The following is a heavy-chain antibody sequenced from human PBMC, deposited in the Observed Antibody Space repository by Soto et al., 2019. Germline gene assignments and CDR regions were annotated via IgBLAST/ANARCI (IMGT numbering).Heavy chain of an antibody. Sequence: EVQLVASGGGSVLQGGSLRLSCAASAFTVSSNYMSWVRQAPGKGLEWVSVIYSGGSTYYAESVKCRFTISRDNSKKTLYLQMNSLRAEDTAVYYCALAQDDSSEYYDDDWGQGTLVTVSS. V-gene: IGHV3-66*01. CDR2: IYSGGST. CDR3: ALAQDDSSEYYDDD. D-gene: IGHD3-22*01. J-gene: IGHJ4*02. CDR1: AFTVSSNY.